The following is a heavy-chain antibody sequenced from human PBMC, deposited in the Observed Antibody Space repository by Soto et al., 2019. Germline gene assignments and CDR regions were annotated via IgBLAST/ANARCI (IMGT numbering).Heavy chain of an antibody. CDR3: ARERSAAGTDGVDY. V-gene: IGHV1-69*01. J-gene: IGHJ4*02. CDR2: IIPIFGTA. Sequence: QVQLVQSGAEVKKPGSSVNVSCKASGGTFSSYAISWVRQAPGQGLEWMGGIIPIFGTANYAQKFQGRVTITADESTSTAYMELSSLRSEDTAVYYCARERSAAGTDGVDYWGQGTLVTVSS. CDR1: GGTFSSYA. D-gene: IGHD6-13*01.